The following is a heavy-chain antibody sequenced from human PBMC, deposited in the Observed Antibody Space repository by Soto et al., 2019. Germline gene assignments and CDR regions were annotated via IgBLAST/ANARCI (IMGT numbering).Heavy chain of an antibody. CDR1: GGSVSSGRYY. J-gene: IGHJ4*02. CDR3: AGAPRTGVGGGDY. Sequence: QVQLQESGPGLLKPSETLSLTCTVSGGSVSSGRYYWSWIRQPPGKGLEWIAYIHDSGSTNYNPSLKSRVTISAKTSENEFSLKLTSVTAADTAVYYCAGAPRTGVGGGDYWGQGTLVTVSS. V-gene: IGHV4-61*01. CDR2: IHDSGST. D-gene: IGHD7-27*01.